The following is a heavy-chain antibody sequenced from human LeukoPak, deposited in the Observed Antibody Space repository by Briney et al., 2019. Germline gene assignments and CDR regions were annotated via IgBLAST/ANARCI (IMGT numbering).Heavy chain of an antibody. CDR1: GGSISSGTYY. V-gene: IGHV4-61*02. CDR3: ARDTGIAAAGTLANYYYYYYMDV. J-gene: IGHJ6*03. Sequence: SQTLSLTCTASGGSISSGTYYLTWIRQPAGKGLEWIGRLYTSGSTKYNPSLESRVSISLDTSKNQFSLKLSSVTAADTAVYYCARDTGIAAAGTLANYYYYYYMDVWGKGTTVTISS. CDR2: LYTSGST. D-gene: IGHD6-13*01.